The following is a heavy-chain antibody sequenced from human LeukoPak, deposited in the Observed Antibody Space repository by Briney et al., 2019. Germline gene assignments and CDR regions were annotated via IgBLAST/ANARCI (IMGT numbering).Heavy chain of an antibody. V-gene: IGHV4-61*02. Sequence: CNPSLKSRVTISLDTSKNQFSLKLSSVTAADTAVYYCARGWELQTVDYWGQGTLVTVSS. CDR3: ARGWELQTVDY. D-gene: IGHD1-26*01. J-gene: IGHJ4*02.